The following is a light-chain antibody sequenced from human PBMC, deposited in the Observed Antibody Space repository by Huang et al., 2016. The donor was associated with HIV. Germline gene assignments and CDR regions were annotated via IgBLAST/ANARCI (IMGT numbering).Light chain of an antibody. J-gene: IGKJ2*01. CDR1: QSVLFSSNNKNY. CDR2: WAS. CDR3: QQYYSTPYT. V-gene: IGKV4-1*01. Sequence: DIVMTQSPDALAVSLGERATINCKSSQSVLFSSNNKNYLAWYQQKAGQPPKLLIYWASTRESGVPDRFSGSGSGTDFTLTISSLQAEDVAVYYCQQYYSTPYTFGQGPTWTSN.